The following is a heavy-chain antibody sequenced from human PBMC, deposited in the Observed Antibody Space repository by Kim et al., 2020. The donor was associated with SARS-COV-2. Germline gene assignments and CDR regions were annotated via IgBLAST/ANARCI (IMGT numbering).Heavy chain of an antibody. Sequence: RSRVTISVDTSKNQFSLKLSSVTAADTAVYYCARVHRITIFGVVIIDAFDIWGQGTMVTVSS. J-gene: IGHJ3*02. V-gene: IGHV4-30-2*04. CDR3: ARVHRITIFGVVIIDAFDI. D-gene: IGHD3-3*01.